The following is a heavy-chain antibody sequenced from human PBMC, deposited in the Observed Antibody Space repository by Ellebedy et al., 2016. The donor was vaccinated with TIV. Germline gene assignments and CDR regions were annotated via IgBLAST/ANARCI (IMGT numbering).Heavy chain of an antibody. V-gene: IGHV4-34*01. J-gene: IGHJ4*02. Sequence: MPGGSLRLSCAVYGGSFSGYYWSWIRQPPGKGLEWIGETNHRGSTNHNPSLKSRVTISVDTSKNQYSLKLSSVTAADTAVYFCARRTTMVRGIDYWGQGTLVTVSS. CDR1: GGSFSGYY. CDR2: TNHRGST. CDR3: ARRTTMVRGIDY. D-gene: IGHD3-10*01.